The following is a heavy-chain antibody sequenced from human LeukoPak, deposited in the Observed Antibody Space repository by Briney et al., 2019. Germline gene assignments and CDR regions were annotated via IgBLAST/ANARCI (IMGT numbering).Heavy chain of an antibody. CDR1: GFTFSSYS. D-gene: IGHD6-13*01. CDR2: ISNDANFI. J-gene: IGHJ1*01. CDR3: TTPAAGPRAEYSQY. Sequence: GGSLRLSCAASGFTFSSYSMNWVRQAPGKGLEWVSSISNDANFIYYADSLKGRFTVSRDNARNSLYLQMNSLAVEDTAAYYCTTPAAGPRAEYSQYWGQGTLVTVSS. V-gene: IGHV3-21*01.